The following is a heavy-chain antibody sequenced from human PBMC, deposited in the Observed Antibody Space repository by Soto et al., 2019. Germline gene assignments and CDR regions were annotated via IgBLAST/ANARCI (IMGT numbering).Heavy chain of an antibody. CDR1: GFTFSSYG. CDR3: ATSLYYYDTSGYLGHLKLDY. J-gene: IGHJ4*02. V-gene: IGHV3-30*03. Sequence: PGASLRLSSAASGFTFSSYGMHWVRQAPGRGLEWVAVISYDGSNKYYADSVKGRFTISRDNSKNTLYLQMNSLRAEDTAVYYCATSLYYYDTSGYLGHLKLDYWGQGT. CDR2: ISYDGSNK. D-gene: IGHD3-22*01.